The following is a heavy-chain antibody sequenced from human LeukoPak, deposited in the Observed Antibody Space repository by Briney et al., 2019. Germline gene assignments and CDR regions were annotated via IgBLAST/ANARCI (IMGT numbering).Heavy chain of an antibody. CDR2: IWYDGSRT. CDR1: GFTFSSHG. Sequence: SGGSLRLSCAASGFTFSSHGMQWVRQAPGKGLEWVALIWYDGSRTNYVDSVIGRFTISRDSSKNTLYLQMDNLRVEDTAVYFCAKDLSYGSLWFDPWGQGTLVTVSS. D-gene: IGHD3-10*01. CDR3: AKDLSYGSLWFDP. J-gene: IGHJ5*02. V-gene: IGHV3-33*06.